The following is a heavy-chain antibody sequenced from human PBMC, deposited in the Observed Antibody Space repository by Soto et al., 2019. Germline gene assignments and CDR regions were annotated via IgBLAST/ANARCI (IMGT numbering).Heavy chain of an antibody. J-gene: IGHJ1*01. CDR3: AREEGSPHH. D-gene: IGHD3-10*01. V-gene: IGHV4-31*03. CDR2: IYYSGST. Sequence: SETLSLTCTVSGGSISSGGYYWSWIRQHPGKGLEWIGYIYYSGSTYYNPSLKSRVTISVDTSKNQFSLKLSLVTSADTAVDYCAREEGSPHHGGKGTLVPVSS. CDR1: GGSISSGGYY.